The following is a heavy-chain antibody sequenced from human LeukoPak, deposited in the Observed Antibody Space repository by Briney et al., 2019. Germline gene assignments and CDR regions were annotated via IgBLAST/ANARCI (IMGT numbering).Heavy chain of an antibody. D-gene: IGHD2-15*01. CDR3: ARTQLGYCSGGSCYTFDY. Sequence: SETLSLTCTVSGGSISSYYWSWIRQPAGKGLEWIGRIYTSGSTNYNPSLKSRVTIPVDTSKNQFSLKLSSVTAADTAVYYCARTQLGYCSGGSCYTFDYWGQGTLVTVSS. CDR2: IYTSGST. V-gene: IGHV4-4*07. J-gene: IGHJ4*02. CDR1: GGSISSYY.